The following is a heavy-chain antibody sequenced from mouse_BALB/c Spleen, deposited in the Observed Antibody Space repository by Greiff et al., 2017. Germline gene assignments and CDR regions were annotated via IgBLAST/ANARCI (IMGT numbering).Heavy chain of an antibody. CDR1: GFTFTDYY. CDR2: IRNKANGYTT. CDR3: ARAYYGNYLYAMDY. Sequence: EVQRVESGGGLVQPGGSLRLSCATSGFTFTDYYMSWVRQPPGKALEWLGFIRNKANGYTTEYSASVKGRFTISRDNSQSILYLQMNTLRAEDSATYYCARAYYGNYLYAMDYWGQGTSVTVSS. D-gene: IGHD2-10*01. V-gene: IGHV7-3*02. J-gene: IGHJ4*01.